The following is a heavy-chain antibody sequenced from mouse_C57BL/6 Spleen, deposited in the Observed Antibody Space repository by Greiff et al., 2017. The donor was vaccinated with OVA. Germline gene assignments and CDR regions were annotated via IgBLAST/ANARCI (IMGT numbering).Heavy chain of an antibody. Sequence: QVQLQQPGAELVRPGSSVKLSCKASGYTFTSYWMHWVKQRPIQGLEWIGNIDPSDSETHYNQKFKDKATLTVDKSSSTSYMQLSSLTSEDSAVYYCAREDYGSSYSAWFAYWGQGTLVTVSA. J-gene: IGHJ3*01. D-gene: IGHD1-1*01. CDR3: AREDYGSSYSAWFAY. V-gene: IGHV1-52*01. CDR1: GYTFTSYW. CDR2: IDPSDSET.